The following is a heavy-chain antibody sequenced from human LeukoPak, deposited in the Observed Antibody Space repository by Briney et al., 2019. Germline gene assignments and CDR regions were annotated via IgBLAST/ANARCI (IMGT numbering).Heavy chain of an antibody. J-gene: IGHJ5*02. CDR2: IYYSGTT. D-gene: IGHD6-6*01. CDR3: ARGAYSSFGFDP. V-gene: IGHV4-39*01. Sequence: SETLSLTCTVSGGSISSSNYFWGWIRQPPGKGLEWIGSIYYSGTTYYNPSLKSRVTISVDTSKNQFSLKLSSVTAADTAVYYCARGAYSSFGFDPWGQGTLVTVSS. CDR1: GGSISSSNYF.